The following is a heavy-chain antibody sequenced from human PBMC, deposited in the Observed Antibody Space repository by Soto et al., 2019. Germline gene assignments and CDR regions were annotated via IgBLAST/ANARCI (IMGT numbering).Heavy chain of an antibody. J-gene: IGHJ4*02. V-gene: IGHV1-69*01. CDR3: ARARYSSRWGTFDS. CDR2: IFPNVGTA. Sequence: QVHLEQSGAEVKKPGTSVKVSCKASGGSFSTNEIDWVRQAPGQGLEWMGRIFPNVGTADYAQKFQGRLTIIADESTATVFMGLSRLSSADTAVYFCARARYSSRWGTFDSWGKGTQVDVSS. CDR1: GGSFSTNE. D-gene: IGHD6-19*01.